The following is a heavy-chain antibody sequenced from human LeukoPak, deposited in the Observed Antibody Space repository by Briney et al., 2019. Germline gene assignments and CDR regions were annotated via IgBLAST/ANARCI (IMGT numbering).Heavy chain of an antibody. D-gene: IGHD6-19*01. CDR2: INHSGST. V-gene: IGHV4-34*01. CDR1: GGSFSGYY. J-gene: IGHJ4*02. Sequence: SETLSLTCAVYGGSFSGYYWSWIRQPPGKGLEWIGEINHSGSTNYNPSLKSRVTMSVDTSKNQFSLKLSSVTAADTAVYYCARADGKQWPVDYWGQGTLVTVSS. CDR3: ARADGKQWPVDY.